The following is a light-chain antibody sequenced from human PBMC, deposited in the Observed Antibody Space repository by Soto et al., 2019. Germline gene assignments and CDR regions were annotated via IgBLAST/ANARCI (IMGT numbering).Light chain of an antibody. V-gene: IGKV3-11*01. CDR1: QSISNA. J-gene: IGKJ4*01. Sequence: EIVLTQSPATLSLSPGERATLACRASQSISNALAWYQQKPGQAPRLLIYDASSRATGIPARFSGSGSGTDFTLTISSLEPEDFAVYYCHQYGSSPPLTFGGGTEVEIK. CDR3: HQYGSSPPLT. CDR2: DAS.